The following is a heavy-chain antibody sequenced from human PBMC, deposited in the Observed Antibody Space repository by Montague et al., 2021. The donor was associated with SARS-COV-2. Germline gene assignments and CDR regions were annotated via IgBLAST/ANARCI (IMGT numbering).Heavy chain of an antibody. CDR2: VYTAVRT. Sequence: SETLSLTCNVSGASINDYYWNWLRQSPRKRLEWIGYVYTAVRTSXXPSLKGRVTISLDTSKNQISLKLTSMTAADAAVYFCARRAAGGLFYFGYWGLGTLVSVSS. J-gene: IGHJ4*02. CDR1: GASINDYY. V-gene: IGHV4-59*01. CDR3: ARRAAGGLFYFGY. D-gene: IGHD6-13*01.